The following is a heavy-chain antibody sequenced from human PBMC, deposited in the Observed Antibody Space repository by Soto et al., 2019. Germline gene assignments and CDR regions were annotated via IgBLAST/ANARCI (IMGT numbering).Heavy chain of an antibody. J-gene: IGHJ4*02. V-gene: IGHV4-30-2*01. CDR3: ARVMTTVTTYVY. CDR2: IYHSGST. Sequence: SETLSLTCAVSGGSISSGGYSWGWIRHPPGKGLEWIGYIYHSGSTYYNPSLKSRVTISVDRSKNQFSLNLSSVTAADTAVYYCARVMTTVTTYVYWGQGTLVTVSS. CDR1: GGSISSGGYS. D-gene: IGHD4-4*01.